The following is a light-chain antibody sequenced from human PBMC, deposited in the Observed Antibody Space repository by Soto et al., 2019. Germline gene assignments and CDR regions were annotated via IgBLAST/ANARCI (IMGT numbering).Light chain of an antibody. J-gene: IGLJ3*02. CDR3: ASWDGTLEGPV. V-gene: IGLV1-44*01. Sequence: QSVLTQPPSVSETPGQRVTISCSGSSSNIGSNTANWYQQLPGTAPRLLIYNNNQRPSGVPDRFSGSKSGTSASLAITGLQSGDEAHYYCASWDGTLEGPVFGGGNKVTVL. CDR2: NNN. CDR1: SSNIGSNT.